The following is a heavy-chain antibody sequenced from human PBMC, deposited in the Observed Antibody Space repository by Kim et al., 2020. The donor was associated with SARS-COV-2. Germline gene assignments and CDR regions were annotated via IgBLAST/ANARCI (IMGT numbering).Heavy chain of an antibody. V-gene: IGHV1-3*01. CDR3: LGGFYFDY. D-gene: IGHD3-16*01. Sequence: GKVNTIYAQKFQGRVTFTTETSASTAYMELSFLRSEDSAVYYCLGGFYFDYWGQGTLVTVSS. CDR2: GKVNT. J-gene: IGHJ4*02.